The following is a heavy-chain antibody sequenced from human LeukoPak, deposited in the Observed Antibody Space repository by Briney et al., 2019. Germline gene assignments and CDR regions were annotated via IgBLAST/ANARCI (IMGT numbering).Heavy chain of an antibody. CDR2: ISSSSSYI. CDR1: GFTFSSYS. Sequence: GGSLRLSCAASGFTFSSYSMNWVRQAPGKGLEWVSSISSSSSYIYYADSVKGRFTISRDNAKTSLYLQMNSLRAEDTAVYYCARDRGVTGSFDYWGQGTLVTVSS. D-gene: IGHD3-10*01. J-gene: IGHJ4*02. V-gene: IGHV3-21*01. CDR3: ARDRGVTGSFDY.